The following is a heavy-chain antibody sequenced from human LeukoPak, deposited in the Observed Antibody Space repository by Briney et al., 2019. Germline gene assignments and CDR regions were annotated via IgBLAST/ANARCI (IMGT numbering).Heavy chain of an antibody. CDR2: IKSKTDGGTT. V-gene: IGHV3-15*01. D-gene: IGHD4-17*01. CDR1: GFSFSNAW. Sequence: GESLRLSCAASGFSFSNAWMSWVRQAPGKGLEWVGRIKSKTDGGTTDYAAPVKGRFTISRDDSKNTLYLQMNSLKTEDTAVYYCTTDPRLFSVTTDYWGQGTLVTVSS. J-gene: IGHJ4*02. CDR3: TTDPRLFSVTTDY.